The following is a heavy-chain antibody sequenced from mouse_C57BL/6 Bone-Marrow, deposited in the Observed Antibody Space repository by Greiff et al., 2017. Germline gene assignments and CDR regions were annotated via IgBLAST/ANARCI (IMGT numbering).Heavy chain of an antibody. D-gene: IGHD1-1*01. CDR2: ISSGGSYT. Sequence: EVQLVESGGDLVKPGGSLKLSCAASGFTFSSYGMSWVRQTPDKRLEWVATISSGGSYTSYPDSVKGRFPISRDNAKNTLYLQRSSRKSEDTAMYYCARRDYYGSSPAWFAYWGQGTLVTVSA. CDR1: GFTFSSYG. CDR3: ARRDYYGSSPAWFAY. J-gene: IGHJ3*01. V-gene: IGHV5-6*01.